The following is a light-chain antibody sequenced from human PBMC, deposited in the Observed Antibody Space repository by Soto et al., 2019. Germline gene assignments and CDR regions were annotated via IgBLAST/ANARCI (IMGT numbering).Light chain of an antibody. CDR3: AAWDYSLSGVV. CDR1: SAHIGSNF. Sequence: QSVLTQPPSASGTPGQRVTISCSGSSAHIGSNFIYWYQQLPGTAPKLLIYRNNERPSGVPDRFSGSKSGTSASLAISGLRSEDEADYHCAAWDYSLSGVVFGGGTKLTAL. CDR2: RNN. V-gene: IGLV1-47*01. J-gene: IGLJ2*01.